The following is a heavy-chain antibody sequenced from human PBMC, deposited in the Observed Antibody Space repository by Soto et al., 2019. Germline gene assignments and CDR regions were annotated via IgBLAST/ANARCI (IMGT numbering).Heavy chain of an antibody. CDR2: ISAYNGNT. J-gene: IGHJ6*02. CDR3: ARELYCSSTSCSLYYYYYGMDV. V-gene: IGHV1-18*04. D-gene: IGHD2-2*01. Sequence: ASVKVSCKASGYTFTSYGISWVRQAPGQGLEWMGWISAYNGNTNYAQKLQGRVTMTTDTSTSTAYMELRSLRSDDTAVYYCARELYCSSTSCSLYYYYYGMDVWGQGTTVTVSS. CDR1: GYTFTSYG.